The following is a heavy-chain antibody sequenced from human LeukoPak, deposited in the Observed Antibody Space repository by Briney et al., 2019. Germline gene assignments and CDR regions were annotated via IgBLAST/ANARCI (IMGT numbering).Heavy chain of an antibody. V-gene: IGHV4-38-2*02. CDR2: IYHSGST. J-gene: IGHJ4*02. D-gene: IGHD3-10*01. CDR1: GYSISSGYY. CDR3: ARGQVLLWFGELPDY. Sequence: SETLSLTCTVSGYSISSGYYWGWIRQPPGKGLEWIGSIYHSGSTYYNPSLKSRVTISVDTSKNQFSLKLSSVTAADTAVYYCARGQVLLWFGELPDYWGQGTLVTVSS.